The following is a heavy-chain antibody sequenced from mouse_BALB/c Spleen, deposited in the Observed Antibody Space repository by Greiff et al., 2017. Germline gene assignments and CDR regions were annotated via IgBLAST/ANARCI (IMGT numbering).Heavy chain of an antibody. D-gene: IGHD3-3*01. J-gene: IGHJ3*01. Sequence: VQLQQSGAELVKPGASVKLSCKASGYTFTSYYMYWVKQRPGQGLEWIGEINPSNGGTNFNEKFKSKATLTVDKSSSTAYMQLSSLTSEDSAVYYCTGGRWFAYWGQGTLVTVSA. CDR1: GYTFTSYY. CDR2: INPSNGGT. V-gene: IGHV1S16*01. CDR3: TGGRWFAY.